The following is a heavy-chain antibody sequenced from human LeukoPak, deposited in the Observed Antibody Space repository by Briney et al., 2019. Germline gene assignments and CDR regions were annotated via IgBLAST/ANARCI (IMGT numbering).Heavy chain of an antibody. V-gene: IGHV1-2*02. J-gene: IGHJ5*02. CDR2: INPNSGGT. CDR1: GYTFTGYY. CDR3: ARDGYYGSGSYDP. D-gene: IGHD3-10*01. Sequence: ASVKVSCKASGYTFTGYYIHWVRQAPGQGLEWMGWINPNSGGTNYAQKFQGRVTMTRDTSTSTVYMELSSLRSEDTAVYYCARDGYYGSGSYDPWGQGTLVTVSS.